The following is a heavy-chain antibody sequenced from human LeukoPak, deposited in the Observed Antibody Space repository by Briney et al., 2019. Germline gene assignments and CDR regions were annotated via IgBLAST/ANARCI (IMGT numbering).Heavy chain of an antibody. V-gene: IGHV1-24*01. CDR3: ATARYCSGGSCSHWFDP. D-gene: IGHD2-15*01. CDR2: FDPEDGET. CDR1: GYTLTKLS. J-gene: IGHJ5*02. Sequence: RASVKVSCKVSGYTLTKLSMHWVRQAPGKGLEWMGGFDPEDGETIYAQKFQGRVTMTEDTSTDTAYMELSSLRSEDTAVYYCATARYCSGGSCSHWFDPWGQGTLVTVSS.